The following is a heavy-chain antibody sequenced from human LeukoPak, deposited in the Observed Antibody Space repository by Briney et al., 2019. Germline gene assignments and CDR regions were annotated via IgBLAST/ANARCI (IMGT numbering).Heavy chain of an antibody. Sequence: ASVRVSCKASGYTFTNYAMNWVRQAPGQGLEWMGWINTNTGNPTYAQGFTGRFVFSLDTSVSTAYLQISSLKAEDTAVYYCARDAAAGNLSFDPWGQGTLVTVSS. J-gene: IGHJ5*02. D-gene: IGHD6-13*01. V-gene: IGHV7-4-1*02. CDR3: ARDAAAGNLSFDP. CDR1: GYTFTNYA. CDR2: INTNTGNP.